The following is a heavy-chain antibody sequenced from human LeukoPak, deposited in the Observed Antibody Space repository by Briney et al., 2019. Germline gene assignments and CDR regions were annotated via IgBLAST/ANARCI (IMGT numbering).Heavy chain of an antibody. CDR1: GGSITSSSYY. D-gene: IGHD3-10*01. CDR3: ARHGAFGELYYGMDV. CDR2: IYYSGST. Sequence: SETLPLTCTVSGGSITSSSYYWGWIRQPPGKGLEWIGSIYYSGSTYYNPSLKSRVTISVDTSKNQFSLKLSSVTAADTAVYYCARHGAFGELYYGMDVWGPGTTVTVSS. V-gene: IGHV4-39*01. J-gene: IGHJ6*02.